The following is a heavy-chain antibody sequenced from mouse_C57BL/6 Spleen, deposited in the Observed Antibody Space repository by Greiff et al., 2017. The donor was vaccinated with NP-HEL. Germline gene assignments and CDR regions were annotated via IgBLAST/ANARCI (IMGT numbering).Heavy chain of an antibody. CDR1: GFNIKDDY. CDR3: TTSIPKHYYGSSYWYFDV. J-gene: IGHJ1*03. D-gene: IGHD1-1*01. CDR2: IDPENGDT. V-gene: IGHV14-4*01. Sequence: EVQLQQSGAELVRPGASVKLSCTASGFNIKDDYMHWVKQRPEQGLEWIGWIDPENGDTEYASKFQGKATITADTSSNTAYLQLSSLTSEDTAVYYCTTSIPKHYYGSSYWYFDVWGTGTTVTVSS.